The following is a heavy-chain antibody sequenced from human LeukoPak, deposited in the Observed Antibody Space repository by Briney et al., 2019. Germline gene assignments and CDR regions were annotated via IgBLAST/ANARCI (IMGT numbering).Heavy chain of an antibody. Sequence: PGGSLRLSCAASGFTFSSFAMSWVRQAPGKGLEWVSSISGSGGTTYYTDSVRGRFTVSRDNSKTTLYLQMSSLKAEDTAFYYCAREIGALDYWGQGALVTVSS. CDR2: ISGSGGTT. J-gene: IGHJ4*02. V-gene: IGHV3-23*01. D-gene: IGHD1-26*01. CDR1: GFTFSSFA. CDR3: AREIGALDY.